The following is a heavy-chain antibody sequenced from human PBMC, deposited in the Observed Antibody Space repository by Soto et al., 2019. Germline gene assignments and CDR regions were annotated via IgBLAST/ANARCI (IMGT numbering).Heavy chain of an antibody. V-gene: IGHV4-59*01. J-gene: IGHJ3*02. D-gene: IGHD3-10*01. CDR3: AGVWGGAFDI. Sequence: QVQLQESGPGLVKPSETLSLTCTVSGGSISSYYWSWIRQPPGKGLEWIGYIYYSGSTNYNPSRKRRVTTSVDTSKNQCSLNLSSVTAADTAVYYCAGVWGGAFDIWGQGTIITVSS. CDR2: IYYSGST. CDR1: GGSISSYY.